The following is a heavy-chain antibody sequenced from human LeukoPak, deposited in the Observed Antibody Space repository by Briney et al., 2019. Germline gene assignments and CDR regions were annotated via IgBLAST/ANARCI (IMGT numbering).Heavy chain of an antibody. CDR3: ARQAVSVRSGYYLPYYFDY. CDR2: IYYSGST. V-gene: IGHV4-39*01. CDR1: AGSISCSGYY. D-gene: IGHD3-22*01. J-gene: IGHJ4*02. Sequence: PSETLSLTCTVSAGSISCSGYYWGWIRQPPGKGLEWIGSIYYSGSTFYNPSLKSRVTISVDTSNNQFSLNLGSVTAADTAVYYCARQAVSVRSGYYLPYYFDYWGQGTLVTVSS.